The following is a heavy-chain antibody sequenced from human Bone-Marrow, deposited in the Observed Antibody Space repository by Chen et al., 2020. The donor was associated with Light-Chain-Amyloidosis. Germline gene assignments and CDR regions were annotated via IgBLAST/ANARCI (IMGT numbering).Heavy chain of an antibody. Sequence: EVRLVESGGGLVQPGGALRLSCAASGFTYSRYFMSCVRQAPGNGLEGVDNIREDGNEKYYVQSVKGRFTNSRDNAKNAVYLQMHSLGAEDSAIYFCARESSVAAPYYLDYWGQGIRVTVSA. CDR1: GFTYSRYF. CDR2: IREDGNEK. V-gene: IGHV3-7*04. D-gene: IGHD6-25*01. CDR3: ARESSVAAPYYLDY. J-gene: IGHJ4*02.